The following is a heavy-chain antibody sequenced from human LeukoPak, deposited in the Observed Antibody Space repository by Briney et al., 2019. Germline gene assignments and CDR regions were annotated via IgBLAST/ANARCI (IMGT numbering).Heavy chain of an antibody. Sequence: HGESLKISCKGSRYRFTSHWIGWVRQMPGKGLEWMGIISPGDSDARYSPSFQGQVTISADKSINTAYLQWSSLKASDTAMYYCARQAYCGGDCSANFDYWGQGTLVTVSS. V-gene: IGHV5-51*01. CDR3: ARQAYCGGDCSANFDY. J-gene: IGHJ4*02. CDR2: ISPGDSDA. D-gene: IGHD2-21*02. CDR1: RYRFTSHW.